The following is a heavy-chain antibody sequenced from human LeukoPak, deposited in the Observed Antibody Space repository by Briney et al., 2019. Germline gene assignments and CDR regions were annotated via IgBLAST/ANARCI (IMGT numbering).Heavy chain of an antibody. V-gene: IGHV3-23*01. J-gene: IGHJ4*02. CDR2: ISGSGGST. CDR3: AKTFRYCSSGSCYSHLYYFDY. CDR1: GFTFSSYA. Sequence: PGGSLRLSCAASGFTFSSYAMSWVRQAPGKGLEWVSAISGSGGSTYYADSVKGRFTISRDNSENTLYLQMNSLRAEDTAVYYCAKTFRYCSSGSCYSHLYYFDYWGQGTLVTVSS. D-gene: IGHD2-15*01.